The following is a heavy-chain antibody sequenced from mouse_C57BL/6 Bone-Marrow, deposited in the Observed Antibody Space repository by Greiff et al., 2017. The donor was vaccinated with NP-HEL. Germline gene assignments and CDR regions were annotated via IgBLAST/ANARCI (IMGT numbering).Heavy chain of an antibody. V-gene: IGHV1-4*01. D-gene: IGHD1-1*01. CDR3: ARRELLRSPFDY. CDR2: INPSSGYT. Sequence: VKLVESGAELARPGASVKMSCKASGYTFTSYTMHWVKQRPGQGLEWIGYINPSSGYTKYNQKFKDKATLTADKSSSTAYMQLSSLTSEDSAVYYCARRELLRSPFDYWGQGTTLTVSS. CDR1: GYTFTSYT. J-gene: IGHJ2*01.